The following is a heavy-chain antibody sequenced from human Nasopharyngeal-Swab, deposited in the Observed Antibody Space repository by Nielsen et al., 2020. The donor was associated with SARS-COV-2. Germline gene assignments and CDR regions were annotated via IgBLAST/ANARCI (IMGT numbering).Heavy chain of an antibody. CDR2: IYYSGST. V-gene: IGHV4-39*01. J-gene: IGHJ4*02. CDR3: ARHGPRIAVAGQYYFDY. D-gene: IGHD6-19*01. Sequence: PGKGMEWIGSIYYSGSTYYNPSLKSRVTISVDMSKNQFSLKLSSVTAADTAVYYCARHGPRIAVAGQYYFDYWGQGTPVTVSS.